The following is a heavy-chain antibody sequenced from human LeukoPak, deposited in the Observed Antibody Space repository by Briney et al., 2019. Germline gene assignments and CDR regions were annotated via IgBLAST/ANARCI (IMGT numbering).Heavy chain of an antibody. Sequence: PGGSLRLSCGASGFNFSNYEMNWVRQAPGKGLEWTSYISDSGETTYYADSVKGRFTISRDNSKNTLYLQMNSLRAEDTAVYYCGSGSSSWSPFDYWGQGTLVTVSS. V-gene: IGHV3-48*03. J-gene: IGHJ4*02. CDR3: GSGSSSWSPFDY. CDR2: ISDSGETT. CDR1: GFNFSNYE. D-gene: IGHD6-13*01.